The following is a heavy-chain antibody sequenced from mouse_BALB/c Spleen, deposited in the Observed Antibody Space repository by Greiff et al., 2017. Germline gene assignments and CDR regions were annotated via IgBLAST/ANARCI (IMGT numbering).Heavy chain of an antibody. Sequence: VQVVESGPGLVQPSQSLSITCTVSGFSLTSYGVHWVRQSPGKGLEWLGVIWSGGSTDYNAAFISRLSISKDNSKSQVFFKMNSLQANDTAIYYCARYYGYWYFDVWGAGTTVTVSS. J-gene: IGHJ1*01. CDR3: ARYYGYWYFDV. D-gene: IGHD1-1*01. CDR1: GFSLTSYG. V-gene: IGHV2-2*02. CDR2: IWSGGST.